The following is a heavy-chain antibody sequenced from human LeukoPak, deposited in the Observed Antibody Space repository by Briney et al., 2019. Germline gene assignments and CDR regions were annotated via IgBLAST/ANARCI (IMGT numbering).Heavy chain of an antibody. CDR3: ARGCSGGSCYFGWFDP. J-gene: IGHJ5*02. Sequence: SGTLSLTCTVSGGSISTSSYYWGWIRQPPGKGLEWIGSIYYSGSTYYNASLKSRVTISVDTSKNQFSLKLSSVTAADTAVYYCARGCSGGSCYFGWFDPWGQGTLVTVSS. CDR1: GGSISTSSYY. CDR2: IYYSGST. V-gene: IGHV4-39*07. D-gene: IGHD2-15*01.